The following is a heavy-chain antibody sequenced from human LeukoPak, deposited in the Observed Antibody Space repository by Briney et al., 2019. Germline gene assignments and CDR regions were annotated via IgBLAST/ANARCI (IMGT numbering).Heavy chain of an antibody. J-gene: IGHJ4*02. D-gene: IGHD6-19*01. V-gene: IGHV3-9*01. CDR3: AKDISSSGGGG. CDR1: GFTLDDYA. Sequence: RSLRLSCAASGFTLDDYAMHWVRQAPGKGLEWVSGISWNSGSIGYADSVKGRFTISRDNAKNSLYLQMNSLRAEDTALYYCAKDISSSGGGGWGQGTLVTVSS. CDR2: ISWNSGSI.